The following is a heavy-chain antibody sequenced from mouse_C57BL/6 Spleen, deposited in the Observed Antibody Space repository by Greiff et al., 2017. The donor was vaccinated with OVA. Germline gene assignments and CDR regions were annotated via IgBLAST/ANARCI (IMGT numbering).Heavy chain of an antibody. D-gene: IGHD4-1*01. CDR3: ARELGRAFDY. V-gene: IGHV1-64*01. CDR1: GYTFTSYW. Sequence: QVQLQQSGAELVKPGASVKLSCKASGYTFTSYWMHWVKQRPGQGLEWIGMIHPNSGSTNYNEKFKSKATLTVDKSSSTAYMQLSSLTSEDSAVYYCARELGRAFDYWGQGTTLTVSS. CDR2: IHPNSGST. J-gene: IGHJ2*01.